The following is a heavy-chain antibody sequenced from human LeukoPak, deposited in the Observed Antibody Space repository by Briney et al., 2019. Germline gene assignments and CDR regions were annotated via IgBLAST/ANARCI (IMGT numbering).Heavy chain of an antibody. CDR2: IYSGGNT. V-gene: IGHV3-53*01. Sequence: GGSLRLSCAASGFTVSSNYMSWVRQAPGKGLEWVSVIYSGGNTHYADSVKGRFTISRDNSKNTLYLQMNSLRAEDTAVYYCARGSMPRVYSSGWYYFDYWGQGTLVTVSS. D-gene: IGHD6-19*01. CDR3: ARGSMPRVYSSGWYYFDY. J-gene: IGHJ4*02. CDR1: GFTVSSNY.